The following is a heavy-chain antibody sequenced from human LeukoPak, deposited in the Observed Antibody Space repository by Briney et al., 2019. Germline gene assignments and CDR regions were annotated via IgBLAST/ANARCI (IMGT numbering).Heavy chain of an antibody. Sequence: ASVKVSCKASGYRFTSFAIHWVRQAPGQGLEWMGWINAGNGNTKYSQKFQDRVTISMDTSASSAYLDLSSPTSEDTAMYYCTRYYYDRSGYYNGHYYFDSWGQGTLVTVSS. J-gene: IGHJ4*02. CDR2: INAGNGNT. V-gene: IGHV1-3*01. D-gene: IGHD3-22*01. CDR1: GYRFTSFA. CDR3: TRYYYDRSGYYNGHYYFDS.